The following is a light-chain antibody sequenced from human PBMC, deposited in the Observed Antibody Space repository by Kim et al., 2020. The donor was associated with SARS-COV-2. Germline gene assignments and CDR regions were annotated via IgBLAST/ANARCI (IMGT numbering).Light chain of an antibody. Sequence: DIVLTQSPGTLSLSPGERATLSCRASQIISSTYLAWYQQKPGQAPRLLIYAASSRATGIPDRFSGSGSGTDFTLTISRLEPEDFAMYYCQQYRSSLWTFGQGTKVDIK. CDR3: QQYRSSLWT. CDR2: AAS. V-gene: IGKV3-20*01. J-gene: IGKJ1*01. CDR1: QIISSTY.